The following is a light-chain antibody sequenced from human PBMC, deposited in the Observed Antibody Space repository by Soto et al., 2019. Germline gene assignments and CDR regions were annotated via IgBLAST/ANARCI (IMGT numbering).Light chain of an antibody. CDR2: GAS. J-gene: IGKJ1*01. V-gene: IGKV3-20*01. CDR3: QQYGSSPRT. CDR1: QSVSSSY. Sequence: EIVLTQSPGTLSLSPGERATHSCRASQSVSSSYLAWYQQKLGQAPRLLIYGASSRATGIPDRFSGSGSGTDFTLTISRLEPEDFAVYYCQQYGSSPRTFGQGTKV.